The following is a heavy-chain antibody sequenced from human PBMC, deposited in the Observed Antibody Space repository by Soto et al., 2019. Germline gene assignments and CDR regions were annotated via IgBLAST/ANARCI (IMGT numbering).Heavy chain of an antibody. J-gene: IGHJ4*02. CDR1: GFTFSSYG. CDR2: ISYDGSNK. CDR3: VDLLDWDY. Sequence: PGGSLRLSCAASGFTFSSYGMHWVRQAPGKGLEWVAVISYDGSNKYYADSVKGRFTISRDNAKNTLYLQMNSLRADDTAVYYCVDLLDWDYCGQGILVTVSS. D-gene: IGHD3-9*01. V-gene: IGHV3-30*03.